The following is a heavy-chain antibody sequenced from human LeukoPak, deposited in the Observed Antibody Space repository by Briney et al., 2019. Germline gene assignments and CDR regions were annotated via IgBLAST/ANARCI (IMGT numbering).Heavy chain of an antibody. D-gene: IGHD2-2*01. CDR2: ISGSGGST. V-gene: IGHV3-23*01. J-gene: IGHJ4*02. Sequence: GGSLRLSCAASGFTFSSYAMSWVRQAPGKGLEWVSAISGSGGSTYYADSVKGRFTISRDNSKNTLYLQMNSLRAEDTAVYYCAKSLGCCGSTSCYAVDYWGQGPLVSVSS. CDR3: AKSLGCCGSTSCYAVDY. CDR1: GFTFSSYA.